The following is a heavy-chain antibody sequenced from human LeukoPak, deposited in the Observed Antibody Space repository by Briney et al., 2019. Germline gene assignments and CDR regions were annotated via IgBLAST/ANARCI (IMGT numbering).Heavy chain of an antibody. D-gene: IGHD1-20*01. Sequence: SVTVSCKASGGTFNSYAISWVRQAPGQGLEWMGRIIPILGIANYAQKFQGRVKITADKSTSTAYMELSSLRSEDTAVYYCARGGGRITGTTFDYWGQGTLVTVSS. CDR2: IIPILGIA. CDR1: GGTFNSYA. CDR3: ARGGGRITGTTFDY. J-gene: IGHJ4*02. V-gene: IGHV1-69*04.